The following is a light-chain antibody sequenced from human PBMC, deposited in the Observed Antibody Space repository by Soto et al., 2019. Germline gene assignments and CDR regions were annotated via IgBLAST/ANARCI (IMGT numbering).Light chain of an antibody. CDR1: QGLSRF. J-gene: IGKJ1*01. CDR3: HHLNSHPWT. CDR2: AAS. Sequence: IQLTQSPSSLSASVGDRVTITCRASQGLSRFLAWYQQKPGKAPQLLLYAASSLQTGVPSRFSGSESGPDFTLTTSSLQPEDFATYHCHHLNSHPWTFGQGTKVEI. V-gene: IGKV1-9*01.